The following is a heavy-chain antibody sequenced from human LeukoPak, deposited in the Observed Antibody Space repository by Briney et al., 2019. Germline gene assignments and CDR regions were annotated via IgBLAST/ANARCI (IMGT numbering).Heavy chain of an antibody. V-gene: IGHV4-4*02. J-gene: IGHJ2*01. Sequence: SGTLSLTCAVSGGSISSSNWWSWVRQPPGKGLEWIGEIYHSGSTNYNPSLKSRVTISVDTSKNQFSLKLSSVTAADTAVYYCARDLSKYYYGSGSYGDFDLWGRGTLVTVSS. CDR1: GGSISSSNW. D-gene: IGHD3-10*01. CDR3: ARDLSKYYYGSGSYGDFDL. CDR2: IYHSGST.